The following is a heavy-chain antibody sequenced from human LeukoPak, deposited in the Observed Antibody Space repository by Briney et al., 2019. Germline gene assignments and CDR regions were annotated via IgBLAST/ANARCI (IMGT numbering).Heavy chain of an antibody. V-gene: IGHV1-8*03. CDR3: ARGRHGRDFAY. Sequence: ASVTVSCKASGSTFTSYDINLVRQATGQGLEWMRWMNPNSGNTGYAQKFQGRVTITRNTSISTAYMELSGVETDVYYVENGARGRHGRDFAYWGQGTLVTVSS. CDR1: GSTFTSYD. J-gene: IGHJ4*02. D-gene: IGHD2-15*01. CDR2: MNPNSGNT.